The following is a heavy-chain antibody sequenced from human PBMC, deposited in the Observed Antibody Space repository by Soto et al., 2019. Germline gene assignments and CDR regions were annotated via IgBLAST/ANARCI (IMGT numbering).Heavy chain of an antibody. V-gene: IGHV1-58*01. Sequence: ASVKVSCKASGFTFTSSAVQWVRQARGQRLEWIGWIVVGSGNTNYAQKFQERVTITRDMSTSTAYMELSSLRSEDTAVYYCASLPTYYYDSSGQVDYWGQGTLVTVSS. CDR1: GFTFTSSA. D-gene: IGHD3-22*01. CDR2: IVVGSGNT. CDR3: ASLPTYYYDSSGQVDY. J-gene: IGHJ4*02.